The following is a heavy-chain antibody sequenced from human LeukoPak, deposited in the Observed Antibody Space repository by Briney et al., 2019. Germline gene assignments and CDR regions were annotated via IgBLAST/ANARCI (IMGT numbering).Heavy chain of an antibody. Sequence: PGGSLRLSCAPYGFMFNDYALHWVRQAPGKGLEWVSSISWNSGNMYYVDSVKGRFTISRDNAKNSLSLQMNSLKPEDTALYYCAKGPGLGAGKRYLDLWGRGTLVIVSS. CDR2: ISWNSGNM. V-gene: IGHV3-9*01. CDR3: AKGPGLGAGKRYLDL. D-gene: IGHD6-13*01. J-gene: IGHJ2*01. CDR1: GFMFNDYA.